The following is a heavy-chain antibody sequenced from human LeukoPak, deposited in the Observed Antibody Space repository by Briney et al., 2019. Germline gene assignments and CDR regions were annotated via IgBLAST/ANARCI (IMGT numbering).Heavy chain of an antibody. CDR1: GASISSTSDF. J-gene: IGHJ3*02. CDR2: IYYSGTT. CDR3: ARASYSSGRAFDI. Sequence: SETLSLTCTVSGASISSTSDFWGWIRQPPGKGLEWVWSIYYSGTTYSNPSLKSRVTISADTSKNQFSLKLRSVTAADTAVYYCARASYSSGRAFDIWGQGTMVTVSS. D-gene: IGHD6-25*01. V-gene: IGHV4-39*07.